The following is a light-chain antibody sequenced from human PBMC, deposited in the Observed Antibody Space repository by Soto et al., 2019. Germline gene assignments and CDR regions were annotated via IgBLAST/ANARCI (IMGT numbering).Light chain of an antibody. CDR1: QGIRND. J-gene: IGKJ3*01. CDR3: LQDYNYLFT. CDR2: AAS. V-gene: IGKV1-6*01. Sequence: AIQMTQSPSSLSASVGDRVTITCRASQGIRNDLGWYQQKPGKAPKLLIYAASSLQSGVPSRFSGSGSGTDFTLTISSLQPEDFATYYYLQDYNYLFTFGPGTKVDIK.